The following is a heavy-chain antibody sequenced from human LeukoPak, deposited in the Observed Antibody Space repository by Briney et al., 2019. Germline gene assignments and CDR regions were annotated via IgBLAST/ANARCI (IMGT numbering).Heavy chain of an antibody. D-gene: IGHD2-15*01. Sequence: GGSLRLSCAASGFIFSSYGMHWVRQAPGKGLQWVAVIWSGGSNKDYGDSVKGRFTISRDDSKNTLYLQMNSLRADDTAVYYCARSGGGTYFDNWGQGTLVTVSS. CDR3: ARSGGGTYFDN. CDR1: GFIFSSYG. V-gene: IGHV3-30*12. CDR2: IWSGGSNK. J-gene: IGHJ4*02.